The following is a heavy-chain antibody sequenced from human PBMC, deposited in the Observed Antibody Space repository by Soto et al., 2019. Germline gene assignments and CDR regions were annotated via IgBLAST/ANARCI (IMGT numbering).Heavy chain of an antibody. CDR1: GYTFTSYD. D-gene: IGHD3-3*01. Sequence: QVQLVQSGAEVKKPGASVKVSCKASGYTFTSYDIDWVRQATGQGLEWMGWMNPNSGNTGYAQKFQGRVTMTRNTSISTAYMELSSLRSEDTAVYYCARGPVSIFGVVIRDYYYGMDVWGQGTTVTVSS. J-gene: IGHJ6*02. V-gene: IGHV1-8*01. CDR2: MNPNSGNT. CDR3: ARGPVSIFGVVIRDYYYGMDV.